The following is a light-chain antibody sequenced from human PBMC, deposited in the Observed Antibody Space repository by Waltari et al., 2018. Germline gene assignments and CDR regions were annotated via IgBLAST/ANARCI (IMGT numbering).Light chain of an antibody. CDR1: SGPLSTTSY. J-gene: IGLJ3*02. Sequence: QTVVTQEPSLSVSPGGTVTLTCALNSGPLSTTSYVSWYQQTPGQPPRTLMYKANIRSSGVPDRFSGSSLGNKAALTITGAQADDESDYYCLVYMGSGIWVFGGGTKLTVL. CDR3: LVYMGSGIWV. CDR2: KAN. V-gene: IGLV8-61*01.